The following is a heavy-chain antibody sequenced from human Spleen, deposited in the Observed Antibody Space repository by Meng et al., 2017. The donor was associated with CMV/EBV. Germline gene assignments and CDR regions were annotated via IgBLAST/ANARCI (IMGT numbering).Heavy chain of an antibody. Sequence: GVSLKISCAASGFNFANYAMTWVRQAPGKGLEWVSTITPSGVRTHYAASVKGRFSISRDISKDTLFLDMNSLRAEDTAVYYCAKDHVAVTGIGPLFDSWGQGVLVTVSS. V-gene: IGHV3-23*01. CDR3: AKDHVAVTGIGPLFDS. J-gene: IGHJ4*02. D-gene: IGHD6-19*01. CDR1: GFNFANYA. CDR2: ITPSGVRT.